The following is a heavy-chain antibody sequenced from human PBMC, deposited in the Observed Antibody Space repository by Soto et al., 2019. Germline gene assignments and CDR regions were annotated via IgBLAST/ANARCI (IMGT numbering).Heavy chain of an antibody. V-gene: IGHV1-69*08. CDR1: GDTFSSYT. J-gene: IGHJ6*02. CDR2: IIPILTTT. Sequence: QVQLVQSGAEVKKPGSSVKVSCRASGDTFSSYTVNWLRQAPGRGLEWMGRIIPILTTTDYAQNFRGRLTINADKSTNTVYMELSSLRSEDTAVYSCARRRDCGYDFYYKHYYGMDVWGQGTTVTVAS. D-gene: IGHD2-21*02. CDR3: ARRRDCGYDFYYKHYYGMDV.